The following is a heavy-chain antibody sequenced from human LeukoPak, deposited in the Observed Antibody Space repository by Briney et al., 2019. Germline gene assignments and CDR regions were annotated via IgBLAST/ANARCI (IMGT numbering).Heavy chain of an antibody. V-gene: IGHV1-8*02. J-gene: IGHJ4*02. CDR1: GYTLTDYY. Sequence: ASVKVSCKASGYTLTDYYMHWVRQAPGQGLEWMGWMSPSSGHTGYAQKFQGRVTMTRSTSISTAYMELSSLRSEDTAVYYCARGPPNRGFDYWGQGTLVTVSS. CDR2: MSPSSGHT. D-gene: IGHD7-27*01. CDR3: ARGPPNRGFDY.